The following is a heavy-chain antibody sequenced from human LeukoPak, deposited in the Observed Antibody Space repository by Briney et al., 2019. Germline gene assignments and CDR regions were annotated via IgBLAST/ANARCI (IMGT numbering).Heavy chain of an antibody. D-gene: IGHD3-10*01. Sequence: KTSETLSLTCAVSGYSISSGYYWGWIRQPPGKGLEWIGSIYHSGSTYYNPSLKSRVTISVDTSKNQFSLKLSSVTAADTAVYYCARLPRITMVRGEDWFDPWGQGTLVTVSS. J-gene: IGHJ5*02. V-gene: IGHV4-38-2*01. CDR1: GYSISSGYY. CDR3: ARLPRITMVRGEDWFDP. CDR2: IYHSGST.